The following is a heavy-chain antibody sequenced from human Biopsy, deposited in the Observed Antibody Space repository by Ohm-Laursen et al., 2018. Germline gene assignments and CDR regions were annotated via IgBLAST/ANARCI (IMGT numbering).Heavy chain of an antibody. CDR3: ARHSLDDFWSGAHYYFDY. V-gene: IGHV4-39*01. Sequence: SDTLSLTCSVSGGSISSRNHYWGWLRQPPGKGLEWIGHVYYSGSTFYNSSLESRVTVSVDTSKNQFHLRLTSMSASDTAVYYCARHSLDDFWSGAHYYFDYWGLGTLVTVS. J-gene: IGHJ4*02. CDR2: VYYSGST. CDR1: GGSISSRNHY. D-gene: IGHD3-3*01.